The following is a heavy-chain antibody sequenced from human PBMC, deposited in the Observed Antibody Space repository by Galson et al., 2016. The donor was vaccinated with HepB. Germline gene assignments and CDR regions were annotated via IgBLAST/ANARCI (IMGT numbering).Heavy chain of an antibody. CDR2: IYWSGDK. J-gene: IGHJ4*01. CDR3: VQEKRWLHVGN. CDR1: GFTLTANEVG. V-gene: IGHV2-5*01. D-gene: IGHD5-24*01. Sequence: PALVNPTQTLTLTCTFSGFTLTANEVGVGWIRQPPGKALEWLALIYWSGDKRYSPSLKNRLTITKVTSTNQVVLIMTDMDPLDTATYFCVQEKRWLHVGNWGRGKLVTVSS.